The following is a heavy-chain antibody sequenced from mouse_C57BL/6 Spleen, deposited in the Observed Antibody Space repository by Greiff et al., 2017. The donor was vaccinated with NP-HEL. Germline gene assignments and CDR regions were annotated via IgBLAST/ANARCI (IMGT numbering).Heavy chain of an antibody. J-gene: IGHJ4*01. V-gene: IGHV1-64*01. CDR1: GYTFTSYW. Sequence: VQLQQPGAELVKPGASVKLSCKASGYTFTSYWMHWVKQRPGQGLEWIGMIHPNSGSTNYNEKFKSKATLTVDKSSSTAYMQLSSLTSEDSAVYYCARSVTTVVAGGMDYWGQGTSVTVSS. CDR2: IHPNSGST. D-gene: IGHD1-1*01. CDR3: ARSVTTVVAGGMDY.